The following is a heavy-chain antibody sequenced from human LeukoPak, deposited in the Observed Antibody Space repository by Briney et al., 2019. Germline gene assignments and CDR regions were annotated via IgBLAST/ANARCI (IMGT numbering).Heavy chain of an antibody. D-gene: IGHD6-19*01. Sequence: SETLSLTCTVSGGSINSNDYYWGWIRQPPGKGLEWIGSIYYNGRTYYSPSLKSRVTISIDTSNQFSLRLDSMTAADTAVYYCVRDPKSAVAADWFDPWGQGTLVTVSS. CDR3: VRDPKSAVAADWFDP. J-gene: IGHJ5*02. CDR1: GGSINSNDYY. V-gene: IGHV4-39*07. CDR2: IYYNGRT.